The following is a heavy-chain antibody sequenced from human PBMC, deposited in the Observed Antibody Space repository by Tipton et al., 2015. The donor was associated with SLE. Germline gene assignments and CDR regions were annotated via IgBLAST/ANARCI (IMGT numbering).Heavy chain of an antibody. Sequence: LRLSCTVSGGSISSYYWSWIRQPPGKGLEWIGYIYYSGSTNYNPSLKSRVTISVDTSKNQFSLKLTSVTAADTAVYYCARDRYGSSGQGYFDYWGQGTLVTVSS. CDR2: IYYSGST. D-gene: IGHD3-22*01. CDR1: GGSISSYY. V-gene: IGHV4-59*01. CDR3: ARDRYGSSGQGYFDY. J-gene: IGHJ4*02.